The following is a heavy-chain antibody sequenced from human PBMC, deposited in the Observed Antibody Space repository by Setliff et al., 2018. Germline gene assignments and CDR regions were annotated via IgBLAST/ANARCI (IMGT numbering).Heavy chain of an antibody. CDR3: ARDGDILTTYYIYYYYMDV. J-gene: IGHJ6*03. Sequence: ASVKVSCKTSEYSFTGYYVHWVRQAPGQGLEWMGWINPNRDGTKYAQQFQGRVTMTRDTSISTVYMEVSRLRSDDTAVYFCARDGDILTTYYIYYYYMDVWGKGTTVTVSS. CDR2: INPNRDGT. V-gene: IGHV1-2*02. D-gene: IGHD3-9*01. CDR1: EYSFTGYY.